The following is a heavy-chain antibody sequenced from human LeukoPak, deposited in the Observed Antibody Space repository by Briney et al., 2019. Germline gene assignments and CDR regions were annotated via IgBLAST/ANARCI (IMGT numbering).Heavy chain of an antibody. D-gene: IGHD3-22*01. CDR3: AKEGLLYDSSGYPLGYFDL. Sequence: PGGSLRLSCAASGFTFSSYAMSWVRQAPGKGLEWVSAISGSGGSTYYADSVKGRFTISRDNSKNTLYLQMNSLRAEDTAVYYCAKEGLLYDSSGYPLGYFDLWGRGTLVTVSS. V-gene: IGHV3-23*01. J-gene: IGHJ2*01. CDR2: ISGSGGST. CDR1: GFTFSSYA.